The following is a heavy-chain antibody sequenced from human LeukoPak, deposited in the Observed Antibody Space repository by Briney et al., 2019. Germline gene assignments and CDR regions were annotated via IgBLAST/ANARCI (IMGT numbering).Heavy chain of an antibody. CDR1: GFTFSRYW. D-gene: IGHD3-10*01. CDR2: IKQDGSEK. J-gene: IGHJ4*02. Sequence: GGSLRLSCTASGFTFSRYWMSWVRQAPGKGLEWVANIKQDGSEKYYVDSVKGRFTISRDNAKNSLYLQMNSLRAEDTAVYYCARDRDYGSGSYLYWGQGTLVTVSS. CDR3: ARDRDYGSGSYLY. V-gene: IGHV3-7*01.